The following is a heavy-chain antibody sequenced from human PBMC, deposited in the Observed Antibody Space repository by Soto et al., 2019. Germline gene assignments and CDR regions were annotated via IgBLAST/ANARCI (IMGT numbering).Heavy chain of an antibody. J-gene: IGHJ3*02. V-gene: IGHV1-69*14. CDR2: IIPIFGSP. CDR3: ASPGYRSGGYGGI. Sequence: QVQLVQSGAEVKMPGSSVKVSCKASGGAFSSYAISWVRQAPGQGLEWMGGIIPIFGSPNYAQTFQGRVTSSADKCTSTAYRERRSLRSEETAMYYCASPGYRSGGYGGIWGKGTMVTVSS. CDR1: GGAFSSYA. D-gene: IGHD6-19*01.